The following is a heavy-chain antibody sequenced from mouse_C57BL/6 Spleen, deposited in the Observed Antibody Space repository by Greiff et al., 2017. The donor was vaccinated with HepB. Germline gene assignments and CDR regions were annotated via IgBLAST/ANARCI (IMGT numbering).Heavy chain of an antibody. CDR1: GYTFTDYN. D-gene: IGHD1-1*01. CDR2: INPNNGGT. Sequence: SGPELVKPGASVKIPCKASGYTFTDYNMDWVKQSHGKSLEWIGDINPNNGGTIYNQKFKGKATLTVDKSSSTAYMELRSLTSEDTAVYYCARSGVTTVVAHFDYWGQGTTLTVSS. V-gene: IGHV1-18*01. J-gene: IGHJ2*01. CDR3: ARSGVTTVVAHFDY.